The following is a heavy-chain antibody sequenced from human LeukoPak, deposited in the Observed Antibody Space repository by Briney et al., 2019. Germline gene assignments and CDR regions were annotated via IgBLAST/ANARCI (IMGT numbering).Heavy chain of an antibody. CDR3: ATSPVISRD. CDR2: IYGDVRRI. J-gene: IGHJ4*02. CDR1: GFTFSDYW. D-gene: IGHD2-21*01. V-gene: IGHV3-74*03. Sequence: GGSLRLSCAASGFTFSDYWMHWVRQAPGKGLEWVARIYGDVRRIKYADSVKGRFTISRDNAKNTLYLQMNALRVEDTAVYYCATSPVISRDWGQGTLVTVSS.